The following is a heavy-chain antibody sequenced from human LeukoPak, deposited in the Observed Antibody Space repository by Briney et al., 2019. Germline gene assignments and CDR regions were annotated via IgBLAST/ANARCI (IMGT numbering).Heavy chain of an antibody. CDR3: ARDLRLTYYYYMDV. CDR2: INWNGGST. V-gene: IGHV3-20*04. Sequence: GGSLRLSCAASGFTFDDYVMSWVRQAPGKGLERVAGINWNGGSTGYADSVKGRFTISRDNAKNSLYLQMNSLRAEDTALYYCARDLRLTYYYYMDVWGKGTTVTVSS. J-gene: IGHJ6*03. D-gene: IGHD3-16*01. CDR1: GFTFDDYV.